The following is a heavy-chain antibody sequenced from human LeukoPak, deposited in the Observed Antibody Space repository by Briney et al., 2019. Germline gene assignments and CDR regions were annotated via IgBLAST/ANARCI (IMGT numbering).Heavy chain of an antibody. CDR3: ASSVPLYYYDSSGYYRGSYYYGMDV. J-gene: IGHJ6*04. CDR1: GYTFTSYA. Sequence: ASVKVSCKASGYTFTSYAMHWVRQAPGQRLEWMGWINAGNGNTKYSQKFQGRVTITRDTSASTAHMELSSLRSEDTAVYYCASSVPLYYYDSSGYYRGSYYYGMDVWGKGTTVTVSS. D-gene: IGHD3-22*01. CDR2: INAGNGNT. V-gene: IGHV1-3*01.